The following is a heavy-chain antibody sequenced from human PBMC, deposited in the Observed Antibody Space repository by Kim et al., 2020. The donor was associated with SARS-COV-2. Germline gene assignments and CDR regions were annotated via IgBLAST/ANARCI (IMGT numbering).Heavy chain of an antibody. J-gene: IGHJ4*02. D-gene: IGHD2-2*01. V-gene: IGHV3-30-3*01. Sequence: GGSLILSCAASGFTFSSYAMHWVRQAPGKGLEWVAVISYDGSNKYYADSVKGRFTISRDNSKNTLYLQMNSLRAEDTAVYYCARGYQLLLLFPCFDYWGQGTLVTVSS. CDR2: ISYDGSNK. CDR3: ARGYQLLLLFPCFDY. CDR1: GFTFSSYA.